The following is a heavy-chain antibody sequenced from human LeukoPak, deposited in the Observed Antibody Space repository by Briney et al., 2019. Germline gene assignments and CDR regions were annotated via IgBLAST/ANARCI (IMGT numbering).Heavy chain of an antibody. J-gene: IGHJ6*03. CDR3: ARGAADRNNYYYYIDV. CDR2: INHTGTT. CDR1: GGSFNTYY. D-gene: IGHD1/OR15-1a*01. Sequence: SETLSLTCAVYGGSFNTYYWNWIGQSPGKGLEWIGEINHTGTTNYNPSLKSRFTISVDTSKNQFSLKLTSVTAADTAVYYCARGAADRNNYYYYIDVWGKGTTVTVSS. V-gene: IGHV4-34*01.